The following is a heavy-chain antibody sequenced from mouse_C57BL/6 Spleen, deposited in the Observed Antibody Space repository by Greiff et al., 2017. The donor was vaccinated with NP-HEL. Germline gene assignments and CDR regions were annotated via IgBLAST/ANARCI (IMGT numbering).Heavy chain of an antibody. CDR2: IDPEDGDT. V-gene: IGHV14-1*01. CDR3: TRDGYPRGPGVFAY. CDR1: GFNIKDYY. D-gene: IGHD2-3*01. Sequence: DVQLQESGAELVRPGASVKLSCTASGFNIKDYYMHWVKQRPEQGLEWIGRIDPEDGDTEYAPKFQGKATMTADTSSNTAYLQLSSLTSEDTAVYYCTRDGYPRGPGVFAYWGQGTLVTVSA. J-gene: IGHJ3*01.